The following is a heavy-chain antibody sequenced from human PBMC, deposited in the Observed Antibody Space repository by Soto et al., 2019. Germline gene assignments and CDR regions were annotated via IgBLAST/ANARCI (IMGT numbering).Heavy chain of an antibody. CDR2: ISGSGGST. Sequence: GGSLRLSCAASGFTFSSYAMSWVRQAPGKGLEWVSAISGSGGSTYYADSVKGRFTISRDNSKNTLYLQMNSLRAEDTAVYYCAKDWVYYYDSSGYWFDYWGQGTLVTVSS. J-gene: IGHJ4*02. CDR1: GFTFSSYA. V-gene: IGHV3-23*01. CDR3: AKDWVYYYDSSGYWFDY. D-gene: IGHD3-22*01.